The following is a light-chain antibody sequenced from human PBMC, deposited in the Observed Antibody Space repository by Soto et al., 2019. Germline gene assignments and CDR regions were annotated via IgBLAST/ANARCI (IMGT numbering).Light chain of an antibody. Sequence: DIQMTQSPSPLSASVGDRVDITCRTSQSVSSYLNWYQAKPGKAPKLLIYEASSLDSGVPSRFSGSGSGTDFTLTISSLQPEDSATYYFQQSYSTPPFTFGPGTRVDI. J-gene: IGKJ3*01. CDR2: EAS. V-gene: IGKV1-39*01. CDR1: QSVSSY. CDR3: QQSYSTPPFT.